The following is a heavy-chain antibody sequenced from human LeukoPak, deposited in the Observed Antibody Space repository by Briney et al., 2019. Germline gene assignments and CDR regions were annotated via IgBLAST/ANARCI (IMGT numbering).Heavy chain of an antibody. J-gene: IGHJ4*02. V-gene: IGHV6-1*01. CDR2: TYYRSKWIS. D-gene: IGHD6-19*01. CDR3: AREPAERYDGSGIRYDF. CDR1: GDSVSSDGAA. Sequence: SQTLSLTCAISGDSVSSDGAAWNWIRQSPSRGLEWLGRTYYRSKWISDYAPSVKSRLTISPDTSKNHFSLQLTSVTPDDTAVYYCAREPAERYDGSGIRYDFWGQGSLVTVSS.